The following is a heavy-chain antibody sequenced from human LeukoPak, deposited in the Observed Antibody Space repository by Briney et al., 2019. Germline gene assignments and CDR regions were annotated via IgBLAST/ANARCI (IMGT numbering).Heavy chain of an antibody. D-gene: IGHD3-10*01. Sequence: ASVTVSCKASGYTFTNYPMNWVRQAPGQGLEWMGWMNTNTGNPTYAQGFTGRFVFSLDTSVSTAYLQISSLKAEDTAVYYCARDPPGSHLAFDYWGQGTPVTVSS. CDR2: MNTNTGNP. CDR3: ARDPPGSHLAFDY. CDR1: GYTFTNYP. J-gene: IGHJ4*02. V-gene: IGHV7-4-1*02.